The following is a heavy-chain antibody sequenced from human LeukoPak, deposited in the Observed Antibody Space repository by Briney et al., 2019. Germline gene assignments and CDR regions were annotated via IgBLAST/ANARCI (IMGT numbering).Heavy chain of an antibody. CDR2: ISSSGSTI. V-gene: IGHV3-48*03. J-gene: IGHJ3*02. CDR3: ARDWVVVADDAFDI. Sequence: GGSLRLSCAASGFTFSSYEMNWVRQAPGKGLEWVSYISSSGSTIYYADSVKGRFTISRDNAKNSLYLQMNSLRAEDTAVYYCARDWVVVADDAFDIWGQGTMVTVSS. D-gene: IGHD2-15*01. CDR1: GFTFSSYE.